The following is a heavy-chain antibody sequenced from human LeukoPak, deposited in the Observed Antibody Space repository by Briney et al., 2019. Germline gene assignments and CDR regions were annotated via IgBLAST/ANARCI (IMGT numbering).Heavy chain of an antibody. CDR3: AKTSLSDPSGHYYYMDV. V-gene: IGHV3-23*01. CDR1: GFTFSTYA. CDR2: ISGSGGST. Sequence: GGSLRLSCAASGFTFSTYAMNWVRQAPGKGLEWVSAISGSGGSTFYADSVKGRFTISRDNSKNTVSLQLNNLRIEDTALYYCAKTSLSDPSGHYYYMDVWGKGTTVTVSS. J-gene: IGHJ6*03. D-gene: IGHD3-3*01.